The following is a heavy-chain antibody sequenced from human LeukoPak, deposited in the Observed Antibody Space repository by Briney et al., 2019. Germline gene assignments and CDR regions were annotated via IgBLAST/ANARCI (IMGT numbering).Heavy chain of an antibody. CDR3: ARSHPRTSVFDF. J-gene: IGHJ3*01. CDR2: ISGSGGST. V-gene: IGHV3-23*01. D-gene: IGHD5/OR15-5a*01. Sequence: GGSLRLSCAASGFSFSSYVMSWVRQAPGKGLEWVSAISGSGGSTYFADSVKGRFTISRDNSKNTLYLQMNSLRVEDTAVYYCARSHPRTSVFDFGGQGTMVTLSS. CDR1: GFSFSSYV.